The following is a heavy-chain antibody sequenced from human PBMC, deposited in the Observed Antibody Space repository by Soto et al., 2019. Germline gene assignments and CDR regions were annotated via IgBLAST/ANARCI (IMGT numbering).Heavy chain of an antibody. Sequence: QMQLLQSGAEVKKTGSSVKISCKTSGWIFTFKYLHWVRQAPGQGLEWLGWITPYNGNVKYAQHFQDRISLTRDNSLTPLFLELRNLRSEDTGLYYCARSATSGVQHLIDSWGQGTLVTVSS. CDR1: GWIFTFKY. D-gene: IGHD7-27*01. V-gene: IGHV1-45*02. CDR2: ITPYNGNV. J-gene: IGHJ4*02. CDR3: ARSATSGVQHLIDS.